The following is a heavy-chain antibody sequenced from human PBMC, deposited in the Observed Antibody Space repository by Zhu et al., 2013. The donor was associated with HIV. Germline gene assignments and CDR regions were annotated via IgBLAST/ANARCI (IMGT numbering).Heavy chain of an antibody. D-gene: IGHD2-2*01. Sequence: QVQLVHSGTEVKRPGASVKVSCMASGYTFTDYFLHWVRQTPEQGLEWMGWINPYTGATNYAQDFQGRVTMTRDTSIGTAYLELRRLTSDDTAVYYCARGEWEDIVVVPAARGVYYYGMDVWGQGTTVTVSS. CDR1: GYTFTDYF. CDR2: INPYTGAT. J-gene: IGHJ6*02. CDR3: ARGEWEDIVVVPAARGVYYYGMDV. V-gene: IGHV1-2*02.